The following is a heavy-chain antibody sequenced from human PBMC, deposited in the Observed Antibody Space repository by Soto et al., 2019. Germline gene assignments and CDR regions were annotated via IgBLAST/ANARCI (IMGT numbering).Heavy chain of an antibody. CDR2: IYYSGST. V-gene: IGHV4-59*08. D-gene: IGHD3-22*01. CDR1: GGSISSYY. J-gene: IGHJ3*02. Sequence: SETLSLTCTVSGGSISSYYWSWIRQPPGKGLEWIGYIYYSGSTNYNPSLKSRVTISVDTSKNQFSLKRSSVTAADTAVYYCARLTNYYDSSGYYYGGAFDIWGQGTMVTVSS. CDR3: ARLTNYYDSSGYYYGGAFDI.